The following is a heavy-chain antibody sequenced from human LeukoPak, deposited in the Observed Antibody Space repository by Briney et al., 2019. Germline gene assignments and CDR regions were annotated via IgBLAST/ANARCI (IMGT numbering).Heavy chain of an antibody. CDR1: GYTFTGYY. Sequence: ASVKVSCKASGYTFTGYYMHWVRQAPGQGLEWMGRINPNSGGTDYAQKFQGRVTMTRDTSISTAYMELSRLRSDDTAVYYCARARYYDSSGYFDYWGQGTLVTVSS. J-gene: IGHJ4*02. V-gene: IGHV1-2*06. CDR2: INPNSGGT. CDR3: ARARYYDSSGYFDY. D-gene: IGHD3-22*01.